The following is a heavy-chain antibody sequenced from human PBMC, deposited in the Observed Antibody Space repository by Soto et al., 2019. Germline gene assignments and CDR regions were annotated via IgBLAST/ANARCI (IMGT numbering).Heavy chain of an antibody. CDR2: IYHSGST. Sequence: QLQLQESGSGLVKPTQTLSLTGAVSGGSITSGGYSWSWIRKPPGKDLEWIGYIYHSGSTYYNPSLKSRVTISVDRSKNQFSLKLSSVTAADTAVYYCARAHYGDYGYGMDVWGQGTTVTVSS. D-gene: IGHD4-17*01. CDR1: GGSITSGGYS. V-gene: IGHV4-30-2*01. J-gene: IGHJ6*02. CDR3: ARAHYGDYGYGMDV.